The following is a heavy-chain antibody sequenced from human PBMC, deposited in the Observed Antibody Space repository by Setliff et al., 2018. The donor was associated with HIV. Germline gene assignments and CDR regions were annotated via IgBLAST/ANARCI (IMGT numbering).Heavy chain of an antibody. Sequence: GGSLRLSCSTSGFTFSYHGLHWVRQAPGKGLEWLAFISSGGNDIYYADSVKGRFSISRDNSKNTLYLQMNSLRAEDTAVYYCAKGLRGYSYAYYFDYWGQGTLVTVS. D-gene: IGHD5-18*01. CDR1: GFTFSYHG. CDR2: ISSGGNDI. V-gene: IGHV3-30*18. CDR3: AKGLRGYSYAYYFDY. J-gene: IGHJ4*02.